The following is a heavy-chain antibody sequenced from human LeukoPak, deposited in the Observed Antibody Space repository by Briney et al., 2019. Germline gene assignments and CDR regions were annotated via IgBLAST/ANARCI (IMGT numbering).Heavy chain of an antibody. J-gene: IGHJ4*02. V-gene: IGHV3-23*01. D-gene: IGHD7-27*01. CDR2: ITTSDSNT. CDR3: AKDGGLWVSAHWGDS. CDR1: GFTFSSYT. Sequence: PGGSLRLSCAASGFTFSSYTMSWVRQAPGKGLEWVSTITTSDSNTYYADSVKGQFTVSRDNSKNTLFLQMNSLRAEDTAVYYCAKDGGLWVSAHWGDSWGRGTLVTVSS.